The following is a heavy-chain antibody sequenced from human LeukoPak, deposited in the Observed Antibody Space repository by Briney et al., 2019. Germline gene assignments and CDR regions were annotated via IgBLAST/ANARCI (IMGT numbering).Heavy chain of an antibody. CDR1: GFTFSSYW. CDR3: ARAFGGFWRARYFDY. Sequence: QPGGSLRLSCAASGFTFSSYWMHWVRQAPGKGLVWVSRINSDGSTTSYADSVKGRFTISRDNAKNTLYLQMNSLRAEDTAVYYCARAFGGFWRARYFDYWGQGTLVTVSS. D-gene: IGHD3-10*01. V-gene: IGHV3-74*01. CDR2: INSDGSTT. J-gene: IGHJ4*02.